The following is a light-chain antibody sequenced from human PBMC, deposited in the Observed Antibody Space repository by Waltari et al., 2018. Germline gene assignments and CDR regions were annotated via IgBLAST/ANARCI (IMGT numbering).Light chain of an antibody. V-gene: IGLV2-8*01. Sequence: QSALTQPPSASGSPGQSVTISCTGTSSDVGGYDYVSWYQHHPGKVPKILIYEVNKRPSGFPDRFSWSKSGNTASLTVSGLQAEDEADYYCISYVVNNYVVFGRGTKLTVL. J-gene: IGLJ2*01. CDR3: ISYVVNNYVV. CDR2: EVN. CDR1: SSDVGGYDY.